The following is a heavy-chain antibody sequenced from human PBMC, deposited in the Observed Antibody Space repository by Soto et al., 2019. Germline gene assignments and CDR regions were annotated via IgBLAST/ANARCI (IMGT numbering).Heavy chain of an antibody. Sequence: QVQLVQSGAEVKEPGSSVKVSCKASGGTFSTSTFTWVRQAPGQGLEWMGRIIPILDTADYAQKFQGSVTITAENSTGLVCMELSSLRSEDTGIYYCARDSPIGSVFRGYDAIDVWGQGTLVTVSP. CDR2: IIPILDTA. V-gene: IGHV1-69*08. D-gene: IGHD5-12*01. J-gene: IGHJ4*02. CDR1: GGTFSTST. CDR3: ARDSPIGSVFRGYDAIDV.